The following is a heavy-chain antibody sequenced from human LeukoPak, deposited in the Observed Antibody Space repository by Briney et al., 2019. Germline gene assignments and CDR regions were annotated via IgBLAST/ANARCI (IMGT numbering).Heavy chain of an antibody. V-gene: IGHV3-30-3*01. CDR1: GFTFSSYA. D-gene: IGHD4-11*01. J-gene: IGHJ4*02. CDR2: ISYDGSNK. CDR3: ARSGYSNYGVYFDY. Sequence: GGSLRLSCAASGFTFSSYAMHWVRQAPGKGLEWVAVISYDGSNKYYADSVKGRFTISRDNSKNTLYLQMNSLRAEDTAVYYCARSGYSNYGVYFDYWGQGTLVTVSS.